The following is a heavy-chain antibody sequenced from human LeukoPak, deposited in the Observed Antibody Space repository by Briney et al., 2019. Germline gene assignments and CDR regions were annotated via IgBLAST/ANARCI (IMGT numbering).Heavy chain of an antibody. J-gene: IGHJ4*02. CDR1: GLTFTDFW. Sequence: PGGSLRLSCAASGLTFTDFWMNWVRLAPGRGLEWLANIKPDGNEKYYVDSVKGRFAISRDNAKNEVYLEMNSLRAEDTGVYYCSGRDSSRSPGAYWGQGTLVSVSS. CDR3: SGRDSSRSPGAY. CDR2: IKPDGNEK. D-gene: IGHD2-2*01. V-gene: IGHV3-7*01.